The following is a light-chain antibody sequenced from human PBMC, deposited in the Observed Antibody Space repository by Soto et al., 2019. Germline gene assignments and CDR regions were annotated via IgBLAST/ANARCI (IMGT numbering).Light chain of an antibody. J-gene: IGLJ1*01. V-gene: IGLV2-8*01. CDR2: EVT. CDR3: SSYTGGNPSYV. CDR1: SSDVGGYDY. Sequence: QSALTQPPWASGSPGQSVTISCTGTSSDVGGYDYVSWYQQHPGKAPKLMIYEVTIRPSGVSDRFSGSKSGNTASLTVSGLQAEDEADYYCSSYTGGNPSYVFGTGTKLTVL.